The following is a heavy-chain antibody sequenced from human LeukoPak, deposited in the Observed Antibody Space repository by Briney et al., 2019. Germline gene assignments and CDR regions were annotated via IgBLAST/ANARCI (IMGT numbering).Heavy chain of an antibody. Sequence: GGSLRLSCVASGFAVSSKYMGWIRQAPGKGLEWVSVIYTGGSTHYPDSVMGRFTISRDDSKNTVSLQMNSLRAEDTAVYYCAKGYRSSIAARPNYFDYWGQGTLVTVSS. D-gene: IGHD6-6*01. CDR1: GFAVSSKY. J-gene: IGHJ4*02. V-gene: IGHV3-66*01. CDR3: AKGYRSSIAARPNYFDY. CDR2: IYTGGST.